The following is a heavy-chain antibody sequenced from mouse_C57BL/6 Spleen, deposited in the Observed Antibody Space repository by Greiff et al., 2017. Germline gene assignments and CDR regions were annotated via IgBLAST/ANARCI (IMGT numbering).Heavy chain of an antibody. CDR3: ARAPYYYGSSYQYFDV. V-gene: IGHV1-55*01. J-gene: IGHJ1*03. D-gene: IGHD1-1*01. Sequence: QVQLQQPGAELVKPGASVKMSCKASGYTFTSYWITWVKQRPGQGLEWIGDIYPGSGSTNYTAQFKSKATLTVDTSSSTAYMQLSSLTSETAAVYYCARAPYYYGSSYQYFDVWGTGTTVTVSS. CDR1: GYTFTSYW. CDR2: IYPGSGST.